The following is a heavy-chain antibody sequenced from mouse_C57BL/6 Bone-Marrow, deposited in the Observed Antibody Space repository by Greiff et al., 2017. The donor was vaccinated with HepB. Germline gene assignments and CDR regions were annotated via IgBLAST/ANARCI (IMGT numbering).Heavy chain of an antibody. CDR1: GFTFSDYG. CDR2: ISSGSSTI. V-gene: IGHV5-17*01. Sequence: EVQVVESGGGLVKPGGSLKLSCAASGFTFSDYGMHWVRQAPEKGLEWVAYISSGSSTIYYADTVKGRFTISRDNAKNTLFLQMPSLRSEDTAMYYCARHDGYSYYYAMDYWGQGTSVTVSS. D-gene: IGHD2-3*01. J-gene: IGHJ4*01. CDR3: ARHDGYSYYYAMDY.